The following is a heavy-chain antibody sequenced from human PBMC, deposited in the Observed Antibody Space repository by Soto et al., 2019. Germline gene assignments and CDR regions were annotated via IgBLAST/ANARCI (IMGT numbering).Heavy chain of an antibody. CDR3: ATFVVVIAYSSANDAFDI. CDR1: GYTLTELS. V-gene: IGHV1-24*01. CDR2: FDPEDGET. Sequence: QVQLVQSGAEVKKPGASVKVSCKVSGYTLTELSMHWVRQAPGKGLEWMGGFDPEDGETIYAQKFQGRVTMTEDTSTDTAYMELSSLRSEDTAVYYCATFVVVIAYSSANDAFDIWGQGTMVTVSS. D-gene: IGHD2-21*01. J-gene: IGHJ3*02.